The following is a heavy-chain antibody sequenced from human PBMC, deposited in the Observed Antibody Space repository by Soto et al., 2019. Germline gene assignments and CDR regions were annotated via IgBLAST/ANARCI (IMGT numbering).Heavy chain of an antibody. V-gene: IGHV2-5*02. CDR2: IYWDDE. D-gene: IGHD1-26*01. J-gene: IGHJ4*02. CDR1: AFALSTGGVA. Sequence: QITLKESGPAVVKPTQPLTLTCTFSAFALSTGGVAVGWIRQPPGKALEWLALIYWDDERYSPSLKSRLTITKDTSKNQVVLTMTNMDPVDTATYYCAHFWDYFDYWGQGVLVTVSS. CDR3: AHFWDYFDY.